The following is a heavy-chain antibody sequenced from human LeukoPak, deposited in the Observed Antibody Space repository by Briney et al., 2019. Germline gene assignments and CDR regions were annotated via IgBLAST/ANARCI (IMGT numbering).Heavy chain of an antibody. CDR1: GCTFTSYS. CDR2: TSDRGDYT. Sequence: PGGSLRLSCAASGCTFTSYSMSWVRHARGKGLEWVSGTSDRGDYTYYADSVKGRFTISRDNSKNTLYLQMNSLRAEDTALYFCAKKAQYNGHYPLDYWGQGTLVTVSS. J-gene: IGHJ4*02. D-gene: IGHD1-7*01. V-gene: IGHV3-23*01. CDR3: AKKAQYNGHYPLDY.